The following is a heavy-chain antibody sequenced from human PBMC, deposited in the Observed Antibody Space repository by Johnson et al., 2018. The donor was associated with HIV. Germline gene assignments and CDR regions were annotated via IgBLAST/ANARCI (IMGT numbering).Heavy chain of an antibody. D-gene: IGHD5-18*01. CDR2: ISWDSGRI. CDR3: ARNRPVSYGYRGAFDI. Sequence: VQLVESGGGLVQPGGSLRLSCAASGFRFDDYAMHWVRQAPGKGLQWVSGISWDSGRIGYTDSVKDRFTISRDNAKNSLYLQMNSLRAEDTALYYCARNRPVSYGYRGAFDIWGQGTMVTVSS. V-gene: IGHV3-9*01. CDR1: GFRFDDYA. J-gene: IGHJ3*02.